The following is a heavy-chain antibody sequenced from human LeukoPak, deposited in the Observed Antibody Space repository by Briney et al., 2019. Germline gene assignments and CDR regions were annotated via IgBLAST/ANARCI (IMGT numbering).Heavy chain of an antibody. CDR3: AREGAYGSGFLNWFDP. CDR1: GYTFTSYG. Sequence: WASVKVSCKASGYTFTSYGISWVRQAPGQGLEWMGWISAYNGNTNYAQKLQGRVTMTTDTSTSTAYMELRSLRSDDTAVYYCAREGAYGSGFLNWFDPWGQGTLVTVSS. J-gene: IGHJ5*02. CDR2: ISAYNGNT. V-gene: IGHV1-18*01. D-gene: IGHD3-10*01.